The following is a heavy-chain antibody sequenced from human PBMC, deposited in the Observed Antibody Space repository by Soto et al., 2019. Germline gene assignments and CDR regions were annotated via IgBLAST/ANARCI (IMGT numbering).Heavy chain of an antibody. Sequence: GASVKVSCKASGYTFTSYGISWVRQAPGQGLEWMGWISAYNGNTNYAQKLQGRVTMTIDTSTSTAYMELRSLRSDDTAVYYCARFFELWSHDAFDIWGQGTMVTVSS. D-gene: IGHD5-18*01. CDR3: ARFFELWSHDAFDI. CDR1: GYTFTSYG. CDR2: ISAYNGNT. V-gene: IGHV1-18*04. J-gene: IGHJ3*02.